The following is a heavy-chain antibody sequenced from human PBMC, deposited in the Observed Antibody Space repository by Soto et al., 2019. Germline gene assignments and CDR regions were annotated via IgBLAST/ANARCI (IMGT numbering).Heavy chain of an antibody. CDR2: IDPSDSYT. CDR3: ARLTSLTPMTTVTDYYYYGMDV. J-gene: IGHJ6*02. D-gene: IGHD4-4*01. V-gene: IGHV5-10-1*01. CDR1: GYTFTSYW. Sequence: PGESLKISCKASGYTFTSYWITWVRQMPGKGLEWMGRIDPSDSYTNYSPSFQGHVTISADKSISTAYLQWSSLKASDTAMYYCARLTSLTPMTTVTDYYYYGMDVWGQGTTVTVSS.